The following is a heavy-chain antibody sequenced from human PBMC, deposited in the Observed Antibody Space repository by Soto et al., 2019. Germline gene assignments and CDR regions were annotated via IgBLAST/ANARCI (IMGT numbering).Heavy chain of an antibody. CDR1: GFTFSSYA. D-gene: IGHD2-15*01. CDR2: ISGSGGST. CDR3: AKDQGYCSGGSCNTYYYYYYGMDV. Sequence: EVQLLESGGGLVQPGGSLRLSCAASGFTFSSYAMSWVRQAPGKGLEWVSAISGSGGSTYYADSVKGRFTISRDNSKNTRYLQMNSLRAEDTAVYYCAKDQGYCSGGSCNTYYYYYYGMDVWGQGTTVTVSS. V-gene: IGHV3-23*01. J-gene: IGHJ6*02.